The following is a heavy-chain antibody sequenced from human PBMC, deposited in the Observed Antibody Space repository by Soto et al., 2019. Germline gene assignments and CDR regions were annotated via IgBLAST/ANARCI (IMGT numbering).Heavy chain of an antibody. CDR3: ARWPQPRYTADPYAVDV. Sequence: ASVKVSCKASGYTFTSYGISWVRQAPGQGLEWMGWISAYNGNTNYAQKFQARVTITADEVTSTAYMELRSLRSEDTAVYYCARWPQPRYTADPYAVDVWGQGTRVTVSS. V-gene: IGHV1-18*04. J-gene: IGHJ6*02. D-gene: IGHD3-16*02. CDR2: ISAYNGNT. CDR1: GYTFTSYG.